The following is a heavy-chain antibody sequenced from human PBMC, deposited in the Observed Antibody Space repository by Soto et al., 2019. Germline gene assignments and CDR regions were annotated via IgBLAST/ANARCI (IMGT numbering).Heavy chain of an antibody. V-gene: IGHV3-53*01. D-gene: IGHD3-16*01. Sequence: EVQLVESGGGLIQPGGSLRLSCAASGFTVSSNYMSWVRQAPGKGLEWVSVTYSGGSTYYADSVKGRFTISRDNSKNTLYLQMNSLRAEDTAVYYCATPWGREERDAFDIWGQGTMVTVSS. CDR2: TYSGGST. CDR1: GFTVSSNY. J-gene: IGHJ3*02. CDR3: ATPWGREERDAFDI.